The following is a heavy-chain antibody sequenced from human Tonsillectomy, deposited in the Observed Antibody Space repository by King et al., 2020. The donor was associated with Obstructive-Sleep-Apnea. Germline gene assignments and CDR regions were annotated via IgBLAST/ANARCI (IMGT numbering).Heavy chain of an antibody. CDR3: AGHERSASSGYYYSYYFDY. Sequence: VQLQESGPGLVKPSETLSLTCTVSGGSISSYYWSWIRQPPGKGLEWIGYIYYSGSTNYNPSLKSRVTISVDTSKNQFSLKLSSVTAAGTAVYYFAGHERSASSGYYYSYYFDYGGQPTPVTVSP. CDR2: IYYSGST. V-gene: IGHV4-59*08. J-gene: IGHJ4*02. D-gene: IGHD3-22*01. CDR1: GGSISSYY.